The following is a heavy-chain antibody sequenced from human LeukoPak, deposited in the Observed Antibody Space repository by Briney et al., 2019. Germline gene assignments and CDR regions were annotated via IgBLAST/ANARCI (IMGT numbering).Heavy chain of an antibody. CDR1: GGSISSYY. J-gene: IGHJ6*02. V-gene: IGHV4-59*01. D-gene: IGHD3-22*01. Sequence: SETLSLTCTVSGGSISSYYWSWIRQPPGKGLEWIGYIYYSGGTNYNPSLKSRVTISVDTSKNQFSLKLSSVTAADTAVYYCARDRGYYDSSGYPPYYYYYGMDVWGQGTTVTVSS. CDR3: ARDRGYYDSSGYPPYYYYYGMDV. CDR2: IYYSGGT.